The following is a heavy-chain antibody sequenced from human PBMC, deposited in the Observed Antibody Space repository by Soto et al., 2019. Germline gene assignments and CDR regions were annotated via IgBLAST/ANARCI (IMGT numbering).Heavy chain of an antibody. J-gene: IGHJ3*02. V-gene: IGHV1-46*01. CDR3: ARDVDFAYYDFWSGPGAFDI. CDR2: INPSGGST. Sequence: ASVKVSCKASGSTFTSYYMHWVRQAPGQGLEWMGIINPSGGSTSYAQKFQGRVTMTRETSTSTVYMELSTLRSEDTDVYYCARDVDFAYYDFWSGPGAFDIWGQGTMVTVSS. D-gene: IGHD3-3*01. CDR1: GSTFTSYY.